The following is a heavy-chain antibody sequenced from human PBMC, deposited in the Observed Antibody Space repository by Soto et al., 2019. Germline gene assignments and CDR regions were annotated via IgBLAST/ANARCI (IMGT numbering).Heavy chain of an antibody. J-gene: IGHJ4*02. CDR2: IIPIFGTA. CDR1: GGTFSSYA. CDR3: ARGPYYYDSSGYSNFDD. Sequence: KISFGASGGTFSSYAISWVRQAPGQGLEWMGGIIPIFGTANYAQKFQGRVTITADESTSTAYMELSSLRSEDTAVYYCARGPYYYDSSGYSNFDDWGQGTLVTVSS. D-gene: IGHD3-22*01. V-gene: IGHV1-69*01.